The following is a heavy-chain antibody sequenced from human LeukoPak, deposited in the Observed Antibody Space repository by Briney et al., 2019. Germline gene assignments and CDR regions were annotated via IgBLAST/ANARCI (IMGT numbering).Heavy chain of an antibody. CDR1: GCTFSSHS. CDR3: ARGTRNDAFDI. Sequence: GGSLILSCAASGCTFSSHSMNWVRQAPGKGLEGVSSISSSGSYIYYADSVKGRFTISRANAKNSLYLQMNSLRAEEPAVYYCARGTRNDAFDIWGQGTMVTVSS. CDR2: ISSSGSYI. V-gene: IGHV3-21*01. J-gene: IGHJ3*02. D-gene: IGHD2-8*01.